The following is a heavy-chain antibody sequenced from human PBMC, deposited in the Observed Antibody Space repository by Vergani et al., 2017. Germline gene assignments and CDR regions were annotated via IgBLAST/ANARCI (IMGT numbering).Heavy chain of an antibody. CDR2: IYSGGST. CDR1: GFTVSSNY. V-gene: IGHV3-53*01. D-gene: IGHD2-2*01. Sequence: EVQLVESGGGLIQPGGSLRLSCAASGFTVSSNYMSWVRQAPGKGLEWVSVIYSGGSTYYADSVKGRFTISRDNSKNTLYLQMNSLRAEDTAVYYCARGFCSSTSCYGTQFDYWGQGTLVTVSS. J-gene: IGHJ4*02. CDR3: ARGFCSSTSCYGTQFDY.